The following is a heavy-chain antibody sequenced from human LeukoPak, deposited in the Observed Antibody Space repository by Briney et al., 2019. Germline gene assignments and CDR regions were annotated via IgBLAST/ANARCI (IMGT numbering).Heavy chain of an antibody. CDR2: ISYDGSNK. D-gene: IGHD6-6*01. J-gene: IGHJ4*02. CDR3: ARVTYSSSPGGY. CDR1: GFTFSSYA. Sequence: PGGSLRLSCAASGFTFSSYAMHWVRQAPGKGLEWVAVISYDGSNKYYADSVKGRFTISRDNSKNTLYLQMNSLRAEDTAVYYCARVTYSSSPGGYWGQGTLVTVSS. V-gene: IGHV3-30-3*01.